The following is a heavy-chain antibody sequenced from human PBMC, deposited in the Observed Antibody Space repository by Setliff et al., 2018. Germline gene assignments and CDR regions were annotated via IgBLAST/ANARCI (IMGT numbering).Heavy chain of an antibody. V-gene: IGHV1-18*01. D-gene: IGHD3-22*01. CDR3: VRGQGPRTVVAIPFDH. J-gene: IGHJ4*02. CDR1: GYSFTVFG. CDR2: ISPCYGST. Sequence: ASGKVSCKTSGYSFTVFGISWVRQAPGQGLEWMGWISPCYGSTNYAQKFQGRVTMTTDTSTSTAYMELTSLTPDDTALYYCVRGQGPRTVVAIPFDHWGQGTLVTVSS.